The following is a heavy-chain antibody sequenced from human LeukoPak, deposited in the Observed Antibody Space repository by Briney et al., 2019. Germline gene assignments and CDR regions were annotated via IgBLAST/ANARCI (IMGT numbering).Heavy chain of an antibody. J-gene: IGHJ4*02. CDR2: ISSSSSYI. Sequence: PGGSLRLSCAASGFTFSSYSMNWVRQAPGKGLEWVSSISSSSSYIYYADSVKGRFTISRDNAKNSLYLQMNSLRAEDTAVYYCARAANSSHYFDYWGQGTLVTVSS. V-gene: IGHV3-21*01. CDR3: ARAANSSHYFDY. CDR1: GFTFSSYS. D-gene: IGHD4/OR15-4a*01.